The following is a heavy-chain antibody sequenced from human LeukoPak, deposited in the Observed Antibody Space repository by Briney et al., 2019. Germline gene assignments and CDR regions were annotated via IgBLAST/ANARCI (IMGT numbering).Heavy chain of an antibody. CDR1: GGSISSGDYY. Sequence: SETLSLTCTVSGGSISSGDYYWSWIRQPPGKGLEWIGYIYYSGSTYYNPSLKSRVTISVDTSKNQFSLKLSSVTAADTAVYYCARGRGWYDPNYFDYWGQGTLVTVSS. CDR3: ARGRGWYDPNYFDY. D-gene: IGHD6-19*01. CDR2: IYYSGST. J-gene: IGHJ4*02. V-gene: IGHV4-30-4*01.